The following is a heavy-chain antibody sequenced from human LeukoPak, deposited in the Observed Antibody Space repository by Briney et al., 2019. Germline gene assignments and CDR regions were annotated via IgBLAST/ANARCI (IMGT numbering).Heavy chain of an antibody. CDR2: INPNNGGT. D-gene: IGHD3-22*01. J-gene: IGHJ4*02. V-gene: IGHV1-2*06. CDR3: ARTYDSSGYYSPSFDY. Sequence: ASVKVSCKTSGYNFIGYYIHWVRQAPGQGLEWMGRINPNNGGTNYAQRFQGRVTMTRDTSTSTVYMELSSLRSEDTAVYYCARTYDSSGYYSPSFDYWGQGTLVTVSS. CDR1: GYNFIGYY.